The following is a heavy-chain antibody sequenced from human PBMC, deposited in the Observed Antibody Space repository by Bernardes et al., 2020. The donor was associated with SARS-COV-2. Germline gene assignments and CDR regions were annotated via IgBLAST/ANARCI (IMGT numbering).Heavy chain of an antibody. D-gene: IGHD3-3*01. CDR3: ARHHPGFLEWTNWFDP. CDR2: IYSSGSS. Sequence: SETLSLTCTVSGGSISSSSYYWGWIRQPPGKGLEWIGSIYSSGSSYYNPSLQSRVSESVDTSKNQFSLKLSSVTAADTAVYYCARHHPGFLEWTNWFDPWGQGTLVTVSS. CDR1: GGSISSSSYY. J-gene: IGHJ5*02. V-gene: IGHV4-39*01.